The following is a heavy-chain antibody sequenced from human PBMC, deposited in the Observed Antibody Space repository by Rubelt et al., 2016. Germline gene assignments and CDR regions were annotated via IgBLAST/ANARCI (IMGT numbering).Heavy chain of an antibody. D-gene: IGHD3-3*01. CDR3: ASPGLEERGSGYYTGDY. J-gene: IGHJ4*02. CDR1: GFTFSSYS. Sequence: EVQLVESGGGLVKPGGSLRLSCAASGFTFSSYSMNWVRQAPGKGLEWVSSISSSSSYIYYADSVKGRFTISRDNAKNSLFRQMNSLRAEDTAVYYCASPGLEERGSGYYTGDYWGQGTLATVSS. V-gene: IGHV3-21*01. CDR2: ISSSSSYI.